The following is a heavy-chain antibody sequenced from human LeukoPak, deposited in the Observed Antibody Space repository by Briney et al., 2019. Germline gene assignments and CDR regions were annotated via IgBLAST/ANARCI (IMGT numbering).Heavy chain of an antibody. J-gene: IGHJ4*02. V-gene: IGHV3-7*01. D-gene: IGHD3-22*01. CDR2: IKLDGTEK. CDR1: GFTFSSYW. Sequence: PGGSLRLSCAASGFTFSSYWMHWVRQAPGKGLEWVANIKLDGTEKYYVDSVKGRFTISRDNAKNSLYLQMNSLRDEDTAVYYCARDKHDSSGYYTPTFFDHWGQGTLVTVSS. CDR3: ARDKHDSSGYYTPTFFDH.